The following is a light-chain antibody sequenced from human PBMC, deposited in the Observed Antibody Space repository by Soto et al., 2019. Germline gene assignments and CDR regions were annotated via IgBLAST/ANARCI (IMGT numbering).Light chain of an antibody. Sequence: EIVMTQSPATLSVSPGERATLSCRASKSVSSNLARYQQKPGQAPRLLIYGASTRATGIPARFSGSGSGTEFTLTISSLQSEDFAVYYCQQDNNWPPLTFGGGTKVEIK. CDR2: GAS. V-gene: IGKV3-15*01. J-gene: IGKJ4*01. CDR1: KSVSSN. CDR3: QQDNNWPPLT.